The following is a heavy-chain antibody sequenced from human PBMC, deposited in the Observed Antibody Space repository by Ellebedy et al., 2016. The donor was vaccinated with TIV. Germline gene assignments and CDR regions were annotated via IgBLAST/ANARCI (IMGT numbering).Heavy chain of an antibody. V-gene: IGHV3-53*05. CDR3: VTWGQSYGR. Sequence: GESLKISCAASGFPVTSNYMNWVRQAPGKGLEWVSVIFSAADGGETHYADSVKGRFTISRDNAKNTLYLQMNSLRAEDTAVYYCVTWGQSYGRWGQGSLVTISS. J-gene: IGHJ4*02. CDR2: IFSAADGGET. CDR1: GFPVTSNY. D-gene: IGHD3-16*01.